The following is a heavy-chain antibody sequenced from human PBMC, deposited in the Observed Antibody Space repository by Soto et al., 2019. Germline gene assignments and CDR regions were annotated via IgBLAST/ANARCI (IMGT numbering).Heavy chain of an antibody. J-gene: IGHJ6*02. CDR2: ISYDGSNT. Sequence: QVHLVESGGGVVQPGKSLRLSCVASGFTFSTYAIHWVRQAPGKGLEWVAVISYDGSNTYYADSVKGRFTISRDNAKNTLYLQMNSLTPEDTAGYYCARDRIHCSSTRCSYYFYGMDVWGQGTTVTVYS. CDR1: GFTFSTYA. CDR3: ARDRIHCSSTRCSYYFYGMDV. D-gene: IGHD2-2*01. V-gene: IGHV3-30-3*01.